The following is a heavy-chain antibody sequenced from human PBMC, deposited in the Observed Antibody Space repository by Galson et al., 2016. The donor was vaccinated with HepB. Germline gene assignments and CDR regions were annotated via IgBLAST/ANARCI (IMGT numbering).Heavy chain of an antibody. CDR1: GYTFNSYG. CDR2: ISGYNGNT. CDR3: ARDQLPEASEHFDY. Sequence: SVKVSCKASGYTFNSYGLSWVRQAPGQGLEWMGWISGYNGNTNYVQKLQGRVTMTRDTSTSTAYMELRSLRSADTAAYYCARDQLPEASEHFDYWGQGTLVTVSS. J-gene: IGHJ4*02. V-gene: IGHV1-18*01.